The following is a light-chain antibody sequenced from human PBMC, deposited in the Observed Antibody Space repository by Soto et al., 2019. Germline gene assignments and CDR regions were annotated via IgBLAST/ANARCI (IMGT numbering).Light chain of an antibody. J-gene: IGKJ3*01. CDR3: LQYNNWPPFT. Sequence: EIVMTQSPATLYVSPGEGATLSCRASQNVNNKLAWYQQKPGQPPRLLIYDASTRATGIPARFSGSGSGTEFTLTINSLQSEDFAVYYCLQYNNWPPFTFGPGTKVDIK. CDR2: DAS. V-gene: IGKV3-15*01. CDR1: QNVNNK.